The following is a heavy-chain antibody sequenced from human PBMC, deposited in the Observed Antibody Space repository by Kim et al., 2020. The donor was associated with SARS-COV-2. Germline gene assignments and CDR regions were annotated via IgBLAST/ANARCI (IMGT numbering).Heavy chain of an antibody. Sequence: PSFQGQVTISADKAISTAYLQWSSLKASDTAMYYCARGATTPSPGLLDYWGQGTLVTVSS. V-gene: IGHV5-51*01. CDR3: ARGATTPSPGLLDY. D-gene: IGHD1-1*01. J-gene: IGHJ4*02.